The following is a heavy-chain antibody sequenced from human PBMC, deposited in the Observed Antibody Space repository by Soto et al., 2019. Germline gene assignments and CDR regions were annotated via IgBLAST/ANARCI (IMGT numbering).Heavy chain of an antibody. CDR1: GGSISSDSW. Sequence: QVHLQESGPDLVRPSETLSLTCSFSGGSISSDSWWSWVRQTPGMGLEWIGEIYHSGNTNYNPSLKSRVSMSVDKSKNQFSLKVTSVTAADTALYYCARLSASSKLRGVVINWGQGTLVTVSS. CDR3: ARLSASSKLRGVVIN. CDR2: IYHSGNT. V-gene: IGHV4-4*02. J-gene: IGHJ4*02. D-gene: IGHD3-10*01.